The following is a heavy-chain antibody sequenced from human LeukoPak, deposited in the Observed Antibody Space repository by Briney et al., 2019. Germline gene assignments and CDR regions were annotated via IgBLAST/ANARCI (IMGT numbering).Heavy chain of an antibody. D-gene: IGHD3-22*01. CDR1: GYTFTSYG. Sequence: GASVKVSCKASGYTFTSYGISGVGQAPGKGLEWMGWISAYNGNTNYAQKLQGRVTMTTDTSTSTAYMELRSLRSDDTAVYYCARDQIVAFDYWGQGTLVTVSS. V-gene: IGHV1-18*01. CDR2: ISAYNGNT. J-gene: IGHJ4*02. CDR3: ARDQIVAFDY.